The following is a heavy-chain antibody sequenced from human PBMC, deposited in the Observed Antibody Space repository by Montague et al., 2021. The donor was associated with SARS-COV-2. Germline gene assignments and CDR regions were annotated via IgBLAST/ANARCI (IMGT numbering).Heavy chain of an antibody. CDR1: GFTFSSSG. CDR3: AGMLVPYYGMDV. D-gene: IGHD6-13*01. J-gene: IGHJ6*02. V-gene: IGHV3-33*01. Sequence: SLRLSCAASGFTFSSSGMRWVRQAPGKGLEWVAVIWYDGSNKYYADSVKGRFTISRDNFKNTLYLHMNSLRAEDTAVYYCAGMLVPYYGMDVWGRGTTVTVSS. CDR2: IWYDGSNK.